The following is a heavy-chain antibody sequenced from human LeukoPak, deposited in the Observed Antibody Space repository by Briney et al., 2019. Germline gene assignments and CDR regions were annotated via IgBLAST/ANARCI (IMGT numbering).Heavy chain of an antibody. J-gene: IGHJ4*02. CDR3: ARSLSPMLRGAPYY. Sequence: SETLSLTCTVSSGSISSNYWNWIRQPPWKGLEWIGYIYYSGSTYYNPSLKSRVTISVDTSKNQFSLKLSSVTAADTAVYYCARSLSPMLRGAPYYWGQGTLVTVSS. CDR2: IYYSGST. CDR1: SGSISSNY. D-gene: IGHD3-10*01. V-gene: IGHV4-59*12.